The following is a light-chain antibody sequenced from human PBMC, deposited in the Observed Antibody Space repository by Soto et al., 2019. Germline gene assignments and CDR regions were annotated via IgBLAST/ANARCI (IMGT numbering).Light chain of an antibody. V-gene: IGKV3-11*01. CDR3: QQRSNWLT. Sequence: EIVLTQSPATLSLSPGERATLSCRASQSVSSYFAWYQQKPGQAPRLLIYDASNRATGIPARFSGSGSGTDFTLTISSLEPEDFAGYYCQQRSNWLTFGGGTKVEIK. CDR2: DAS. J-gene: IGKJ4*01. CDR1: QSVSSY.